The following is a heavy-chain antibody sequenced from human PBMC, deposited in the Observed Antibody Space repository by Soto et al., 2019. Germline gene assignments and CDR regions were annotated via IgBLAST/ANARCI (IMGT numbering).Heavy chain of an antibody. J-gene: IGHJ4*02. V-gene: IGHV4-4*07. CDR2: IYTSGST. CDR1: VGSISSYY. D-gene: IGHD1-7*01. Sequence: PSENLSLTCTVSVGSISSYYWSWIRQPAGKGLEWIGRIYTSGSTNYNPSLKSRVTMSVDTSKNQFSLKLSSVTAADTAVYYCARDSGYNWNYERVYLFDYWGQGTLVTVS. CDR3: ARDSGYNWNYERVYLFDY.